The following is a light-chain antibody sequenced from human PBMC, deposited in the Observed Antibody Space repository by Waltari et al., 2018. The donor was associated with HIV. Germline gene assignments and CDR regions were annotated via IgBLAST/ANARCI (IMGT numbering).Light chain of an antibody. Sequence: TQPPSVSGAPGQRVTISCAGSSSNIGAGYDVHWYQQLPGTAPKLLIHTNSNRPSGVPDRFSGSKSGTLASLAITGLQAEDEADYYCQSYDSSLSSSVFGGGTKLTVL. V-gene: IGLV1-40*01. CDR3: QSYDSSLSSSV. CDR1: SSNIGAGYD. CDR2: TNS. J-gene: IGLJ3*02.